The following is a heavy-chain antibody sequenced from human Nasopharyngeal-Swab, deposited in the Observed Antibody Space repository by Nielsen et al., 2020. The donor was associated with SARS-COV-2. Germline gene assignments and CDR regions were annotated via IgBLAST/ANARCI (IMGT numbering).Heavy chain of an antibody. Sequence: GESLKISCEASGFTFGSYTMNWVRQAPGKGLEWVSFISSSGSIAYYADSVKGRFTISRDNANNSLYLQMNSLRAEDTAVYYCAKDCGWGCLVVVPGSMFDRWGQGTPVTVSS. J-gene: IGHJ5*02. V-gene: IGHV3-48*04. CDR2: ISSSGSIA. D-gene: IGHD2-2*01. CDR3: AKDCGWGCLVVVPGSMFDR. CDR1: GFTFGSYT.